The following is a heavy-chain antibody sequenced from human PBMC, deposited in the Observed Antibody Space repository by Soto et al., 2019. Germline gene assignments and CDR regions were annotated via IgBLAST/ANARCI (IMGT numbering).Heavy chain of an antibody. CDR2: ISGSGGST. Sequence: GGSLRLSCAASGFTFSSYAMSWVRQAPGKGLEWVSAISGSGGSTYYADSVKGRFTISRDNSKNTLYLQMNSLRAEATAVYYCAKDRYCSGGSCYPEPFDYWGQGTLVTVS. CDR1: GFTFSSYA. J-gene: IGHJ4*02. D-gene: IGHD2-15*01. V-gene: IGHV3-23*01. CDR3: AKDRYCSGGSCYPEPFDY.